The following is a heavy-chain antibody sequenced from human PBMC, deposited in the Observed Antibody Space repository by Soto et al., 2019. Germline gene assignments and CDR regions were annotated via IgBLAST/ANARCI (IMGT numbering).Heavy chain of an antibody. CDR3: AHAGDYDLLSFDH. D-gene: IGHD4-17*01. J-gene: IGHJ4*02. CDR2: IYWDDDQ. Sequence: QITLKESGPPLVRPAQTLTLTCAFSGFSLTTTSMGVAWIRQPPGKALEWLALIYWDDDQRYSPSLKDRLTISEDTSRSRVVLTISNMNPEDTGTYDSAHAGDYDLLSFDHWGPGTLVTVAA. CDR1: GFSLTTTSMG. V-gene: IGHV2-5*02.